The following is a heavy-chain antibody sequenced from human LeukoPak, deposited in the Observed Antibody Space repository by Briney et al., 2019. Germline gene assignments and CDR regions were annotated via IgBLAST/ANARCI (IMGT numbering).Heavy chain of an antibody. J-gene: IGHJ4*02. CDR1: GFTFSHYW. D-gene: IGHD3-10*02. Sequence: PGGSLRLSCAASGFTFSHYWMSWVRQTPGKGLEWVANINEHGNQKYYVDSLNGRFTISRDNAKNSLFLQMDSLEDEDTAVYYCARDRDYARDCWGQGTLVTVSS. CDR3: ARDRDYARDC. CDR2: INEHGNQK. V-gene: IGHV3-7*01.